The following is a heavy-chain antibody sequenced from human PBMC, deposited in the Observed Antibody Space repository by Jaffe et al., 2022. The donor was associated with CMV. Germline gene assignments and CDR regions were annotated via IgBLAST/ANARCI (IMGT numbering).Heavy chain of an antibody. V-gene: IGHV4-59*08. CDR1: GGSISGYY. CDR3: ARPYQHDFAFDI. D-gene: IGHD2-2*01. J-gene: IGHJ3*02. CDR2: IYDSGRT. Sequence: QVQLQESGPRLVKPSETLSLTCSVSGGSISGYYWSWIRQPPGRGLEWIGYIYDSGRTDYNPSLNGRVTISADTSKNQVSLKLSSVTAADTAVYYCARPYQHDFAFDIWGQGAMVTVSS.